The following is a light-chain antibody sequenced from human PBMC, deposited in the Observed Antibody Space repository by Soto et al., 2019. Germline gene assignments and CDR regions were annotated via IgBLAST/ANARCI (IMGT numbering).Light chain of an antibody. CDR2: GAN. V-gene: IGKV1-39*01. Sequence: DIQLTQSPSSLSASVGDRITITCRSSQSISRYLNWYQHRPWTAPKVLIFGANSLQSGVPSRFSGSGSGTYFTLTISSLQPEDFATYYCLQANTFPITFGQGTKVDIK. CDR1: QSISRY. CDR3: LQANTFPIT. J-gene: IGKJ1*01.